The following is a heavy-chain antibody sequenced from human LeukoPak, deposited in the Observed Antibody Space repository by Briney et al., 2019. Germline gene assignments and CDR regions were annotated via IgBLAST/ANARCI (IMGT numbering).Heavy chain of an antibody. Sequence: GGSLRLSCAASGFTFSDYAMHWVRQAPGRGLEYVSAISSNGAGTYYANSVTGRFTISRDNSKNTLYLQMGSLRTEDMAVYYCASRGYSISAAQVRGAVDIWGQGTMVTVSS. D-gene: IGHD6-13*01. CDR3: ASRGYSISAAQVRGAVDI. CDR1: GFTFSDYA. CDR2: ISSNGAGT. J-gene: IGHJ3*02. V-gene: IGHV3-64*01.